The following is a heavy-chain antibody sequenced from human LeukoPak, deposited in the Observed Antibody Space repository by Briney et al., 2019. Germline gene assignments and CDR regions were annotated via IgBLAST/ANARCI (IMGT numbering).Heavy chain of an antibody. CDR1: GFSFSDSY. Sequence: GGSLRLSCAASGFSFSDSYMTWVRQAPGKGLEWVGFIRSKAYGGTTEYAASVKGRFTISRDDSKSIAYLQMNSLKTEDTAVYYCTAHLNQFDYWGQGTLVTVSS. J-gene: IGHJ4*02. D-gene: IGHD1-14*01. CDR3: TAHLNQFDY. CDR2: IRSKAYGGTT. V-gene: IGHV3-49*04.